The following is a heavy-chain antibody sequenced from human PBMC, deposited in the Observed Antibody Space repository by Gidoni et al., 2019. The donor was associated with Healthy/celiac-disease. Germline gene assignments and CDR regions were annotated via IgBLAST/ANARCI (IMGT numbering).Heavy chain of an antibody. J-gene: IGHJ4*02. CDR3: AKAPAAATDY. D-gene: IGHD6-13*01. Sequence: QVQPVASGGVVVQPGWSLRLSFAASGFTFSSYGMHWVRQAPGKGLEWVAVISYDGSNKYYADSVKGRFTISRDNSKNTLYLQMNSLRAEDTAVYYCAKAPAAATDYWGQGTLVTVSS. V-gene: IGHV3-30*18. CDR2: ISYDGSNK. CDR1: GFTFSSYG.